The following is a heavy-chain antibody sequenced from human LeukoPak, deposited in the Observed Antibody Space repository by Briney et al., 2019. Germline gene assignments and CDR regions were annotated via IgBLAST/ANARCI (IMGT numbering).Heavy chain of an antibody. CDR2: IYYSGST. J-gene: IGHJ6*03. CDR3: ARALDIPPIPDTFVRGFYYMDV. Sequence: PSETLSLTCTVSGGSISGDYWSWIRQPPGKGLEWIGYIYYSGSTNYNPSLKSRVTISADTSKNQLSLKLSSVTAADTAVYYCARALDIPPIPDTFVRGFYYMDVWGKGTTVTVSS. CDR1: GGSISGDY. V-gene: IGHV4-59*01. D-gene: IGHD5-18*01.